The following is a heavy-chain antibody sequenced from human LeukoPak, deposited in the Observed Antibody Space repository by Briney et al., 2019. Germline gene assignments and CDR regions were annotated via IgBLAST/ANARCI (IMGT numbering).Heavy chain of an antibody. D-gene: IGHD4-17*01. Sequence: WVRQPPGKGLEWIGSIYYSGSTYYNPSLKSRVTLSVDTSKNQFSLKLSSVTAADTAVYYCARWTPTVTTRGGFSYWFDPWGQGTLVTVSS. J-gene: IGHJ5*02. CDR3: ARWTPTVTTRGGFSYWFDP. CDR2: IYYSGST. V-gene: IGHV4-39*01.